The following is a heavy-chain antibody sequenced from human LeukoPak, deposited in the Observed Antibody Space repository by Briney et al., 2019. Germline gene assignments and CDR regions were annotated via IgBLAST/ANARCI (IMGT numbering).Heavy chain of an antibody. D-gene: IGHD3-10*02. V-gene: IGHV3-48*03. CDR2: ISSSGSTI. CDR1: GFTFSSYE. CDR3: AKVSSGSHINDY. Sequence: PGGSLRLSCAASGFTFSSYEMNWVRQAPGKGLEWVSYISSSGSTIYYADSVKGRFTISRDNSKNTLYLQMNSLRAEDTAVYYCAKVSSGSHINDYWGQGTLVTVSS. J-gene: IGHJ4*02.